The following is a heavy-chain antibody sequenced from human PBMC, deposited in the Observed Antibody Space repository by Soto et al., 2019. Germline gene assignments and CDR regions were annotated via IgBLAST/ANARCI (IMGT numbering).Heavy chain of an antibody. Sequence: GGSLRLSCAASGFTFSTYWMHWVRQAPGKGLVWVSRINSDGTTTGYADSVKGRFTVSRDNAKNTLFLQLSSLRAEDAAVYYCARDPVGDIYAQDYFDYWGRGTLVTVSS. J-gene: IGHJ4*02. D-gene: IGHD5-18*01. CDR1: GFTFSTYW. V-gene: IGHV3-74*01. CDR2: INSDGTTT. CDR3: ARDPVGDIYAQDYFDY.